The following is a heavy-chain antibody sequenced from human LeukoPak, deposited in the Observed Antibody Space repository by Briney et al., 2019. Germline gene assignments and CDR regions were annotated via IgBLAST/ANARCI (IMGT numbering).Heavy chain of an antibody. CDR3: ARGLYYDYSGFYSDN. Sequence: SETLSLTCTVSGDSISSYYWNWIRQPAGKGLEWLGRIYISGSTNYSPSLNSRITMSVDTSKKQFSLKLTSVTAADTAVYYCARGLYYDYSGFYSDNWGQGTLVTVSS. CDR2: IYISGST. CDR1: GDSISSYY. D-gene: IGHD3-22*01. V-gene: IGHV4-4*07. J-gene: IGHJ4*02.